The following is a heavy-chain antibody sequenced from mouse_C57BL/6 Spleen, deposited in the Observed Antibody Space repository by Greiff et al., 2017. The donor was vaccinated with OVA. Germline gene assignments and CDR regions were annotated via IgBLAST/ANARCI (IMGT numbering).Heavy chain of an antibody. CDR1: GFTFSDAW. J-gene: IGHJ3*01. V-gene: IGHV6-6*01. D-gene: IGHD1-1*01. CDR2: IRNKANNHAT. Sequence: EVKLVESGGGLVQPGGSMKLSCAASGFTFSDAWMDWVRQSPEKGLEWVAEIRNKANNHATYYAESVKGRFTISRDDSKSSVYLQMNSLRAEDTGIYYCTRDGSSYGKDFFAYWGQGTLVTVSA. CDR3: TRDGSSYGKDFFAY.